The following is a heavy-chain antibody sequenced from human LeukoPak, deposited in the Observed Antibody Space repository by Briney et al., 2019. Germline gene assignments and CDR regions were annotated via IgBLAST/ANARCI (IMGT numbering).Heavy chain of an antibody. CDR3: ARDIGAGAVAGEIDY. V-gene: IGHV3-21*01. Sequence: GGSLRLSCAASGFTFSSYSMNWVRQAPGKGLEWVSSISSSSSYIYYADSVKGRFTISRDNAKNSLYLQMNSLRAEDTAVYYCARDIGAGAVAGEIDYWGQGTLVTASS. D-gene: IGHD6-19*01. CDR1: GFTFSSYS. CDR2: ISSSSSYI. J-gene: IGHJ4*02.